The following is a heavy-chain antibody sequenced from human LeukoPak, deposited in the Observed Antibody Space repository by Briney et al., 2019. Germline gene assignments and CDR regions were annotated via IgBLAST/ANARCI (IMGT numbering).Heavy chain of an antibody. J-gene: IGHJ4*02. CDR2: IDSDGHTT. V-gene: IGHV3-74*01. CDR3: ATLAYGPDY. CDR1: GFAFSRYW. Sequence: PLGSLRISSAATGFAFSRYWMHWVRQAPPTGLVWVSGIDSDGHTTFYADYVKGRFTISRDNARNTLFLQMNSLGAEDTAVYYCATLAYGPDYWGQGTLVTVSS. D-gene: IGHD3-10*01.